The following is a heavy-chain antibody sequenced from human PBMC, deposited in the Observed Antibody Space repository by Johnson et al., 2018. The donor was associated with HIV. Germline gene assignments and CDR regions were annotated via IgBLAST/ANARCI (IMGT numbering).Heavy chain of an antibody. CDR1: DFTVSSNY. J-gene: IGHJ3*02. D-gene: IGHD6-13*01. V-gene: IGHV3-53*01. CDR3: ARDLVGVVAAAGPVGDASDI. Sequence: VQLVESGGRLIQPGGSLRLYCTASDFTVSSNYMSWVRQAPGKGLEWVSVIYSGGSTYYADSVKGRFTISRDNSKNTLYLQMNSLRVEDTAVYYCARDLVGVVAAAGPVGDASDIWGQGTMVTVSS. CDR2: IYSGGST.